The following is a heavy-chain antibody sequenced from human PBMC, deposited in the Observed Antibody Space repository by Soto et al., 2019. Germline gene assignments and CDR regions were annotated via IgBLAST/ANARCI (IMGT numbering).Heavy chain of an antibody. Sequence: PGGSLRLSCAASGFTFSSYWMSWVRQAPGKGLEWVANIKQDGSEKYYVDSVKGRFTISRDNAKNSLYLQMNSLRAEDTAVYYCARVDGFSYYYYHGMDVWGQGTTVTVSS. CDR3: ARVDGFSYYYYHGMDV. V-gene: IGHV3-7*01. CDR1: GFTFSSYW. D-gene: IGHD3-9*01. J-gene: IGHJ6*02. CDR2: IKQDGSEK.